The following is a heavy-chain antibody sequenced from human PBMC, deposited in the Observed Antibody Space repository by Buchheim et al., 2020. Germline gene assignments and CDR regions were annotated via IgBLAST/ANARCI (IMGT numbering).Heavy chain of an antibody. V-gene: IGHV3-48*03. CDR1: GFTFSSYE. Sequence: EVQLVESGGGLVQPGGSLRLSCAASGFTFSSYEMNWVRQAPGKGLEWVSYIISSGSTIYYADSVKGRFTIFRDNAKNSLYLQMNSLRAEDTAVYYCAREGYHCTNGVCYTAFDYWGQGTL. D-gene: IGHD2-8*01. CDR2: IISSGSTI. J-gene: IGHJ4*02. CDR3: AREGYHCTNGVCYTAFDY.